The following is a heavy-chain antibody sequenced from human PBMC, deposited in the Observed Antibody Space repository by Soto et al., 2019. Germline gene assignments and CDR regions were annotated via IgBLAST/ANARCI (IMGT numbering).Heavy chain of an antibody. CDR2: IKQDGSEK. CDR3: AREGSSLDY. V-gene: IGHV3-7*01. CDR1: GFTFSNYW. J-gene: IGHJ4*02. Sequence: GGSLRLSCAASGFTFSNYWMSWVRQAPGKGLEWVANIKQDGSEKYYVDSVKGRFTISRDNAKNSLYLQMNSLRDEDTAVYYCAREGSSLDYWGQGTLVTVSS.